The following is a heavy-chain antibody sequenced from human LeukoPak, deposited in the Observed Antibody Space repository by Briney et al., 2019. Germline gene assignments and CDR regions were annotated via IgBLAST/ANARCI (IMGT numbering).Heavy chain of an antibody. J-gene: IGHJ4*02. CDR1: GSTFTCYY. CDR3: ARDAGAPSNYFDY. D-gene: IGHD3-10*01. CDR2: INPNSGGT. V-gene: IGHV1-2*02. Sequence: ASVKVSCKASGSTFTCYYMHWVRQAPAPGLEWMGWINPNSGGTNYAQKFQGRVTMTRDTSISTAYMELSRLRSDDTAVYYCARDAGAPSNYFDYWGQGTLVTVSS.